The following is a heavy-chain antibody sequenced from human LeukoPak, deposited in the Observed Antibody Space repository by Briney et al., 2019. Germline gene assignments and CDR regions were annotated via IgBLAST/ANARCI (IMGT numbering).Heavy chain of an antibody. J-gene: IGHJ4*02. D-gene: IGHD3-3*01. CDR2: VSSSSSYI. Sequence: GGSLRLSCAASGFTFSTYSMNWVRQAPGKGLEWVSSVSSSSSYIDYADSVKGRFTVSRDNAKNSLYLQMNSLRAEDTAVYYCARDLPPYDFWNTDGEYWGQGTLVTVSS. V-gene: IGHV3-21*01. CDR1: GFTFSTYS. CDR3: ARDLPPYDFWNTDGEY.